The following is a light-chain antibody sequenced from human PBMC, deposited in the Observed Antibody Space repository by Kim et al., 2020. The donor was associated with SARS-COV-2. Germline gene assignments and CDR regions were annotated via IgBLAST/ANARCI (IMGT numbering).Light chain of an antibody. V-gene: IGKV3-20*01. CDR1: QSVTNNF. CDR3: QQYGGSSWT. CDR2: GAS. J-gene: IGKJ1*01. Sequence: VLTQSPGTVSLSPGDRVTLSCRASQSVTNNFLAWFQQKPGQVPRLLIYGASNRATGVPDRFSGSGSGTDFTITIDRLEPEDFAVYYCQQYGGSSWTFGQGTKVDIK.